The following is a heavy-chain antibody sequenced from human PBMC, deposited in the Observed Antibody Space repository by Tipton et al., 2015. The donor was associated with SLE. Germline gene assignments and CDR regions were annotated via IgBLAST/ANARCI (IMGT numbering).Heavy chain of an antibody. J-gene: IGHJ3*02. Sequence: QLVQSGAEVKKPGASVNVSCKASGYTFSSYDINWVRQASGQGLEWMGRMNPNSGNTASAQKFQGRVTMTRDTSITTAYMELSSLRSDDTAVYYCARREVFTGVLEWLDAFDIWGQGTIVTVSS. V-gene: IGHV1-8*01. CDR2: MNPNSGNT. D-gene: IGHD3-3*01. CDR1: GYTFSSYD. CDR3: ARREVFTGVLEWLDAFDI.